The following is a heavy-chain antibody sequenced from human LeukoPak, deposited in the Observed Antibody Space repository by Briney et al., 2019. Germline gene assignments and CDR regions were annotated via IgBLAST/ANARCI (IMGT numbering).Heavy chain of an antibody. CDR3: AKTGSSGDYDFWSGYYTSFDY. V-gene: IGHV3-23*01. CDR1: GFTFSSYA. J-gene: IGHJ4*02. Sequence: GGSLRLSCAASGFTFSSYAMSWVRQAPGKGLEWVSAISGSGGSTYYADSVKGRFTIPRDNSKNTLYLQMNSLRAEDTAVYYCAKTGSSGDYDFWSGYYTSFDYWGQGTLVTVSS. CDR2: ISGSGGST. D-gene: IGHD3-3*01.